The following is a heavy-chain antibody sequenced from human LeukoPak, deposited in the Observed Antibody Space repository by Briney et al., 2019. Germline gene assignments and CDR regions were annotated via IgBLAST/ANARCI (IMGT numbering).Heavy chain of an antibody. Sequence: SVKVSCKASGDTFSSYAISWVRQAPGQGLEWMGRIIPILGIANYAQKFQGRVTITADKSTSTAYMELSSLRSEDTAVYYCASLGYCSSTSCIDYWGQGTLVTVSS. CDR2: IIPILGIA. J-gene: IGHJ4*02. V-gene: IGHV1-69*04. CDR1: GDTFSSYA. CDR3: ASLGYCSSTSCIDY. D-gene: IGHD2-2*01.